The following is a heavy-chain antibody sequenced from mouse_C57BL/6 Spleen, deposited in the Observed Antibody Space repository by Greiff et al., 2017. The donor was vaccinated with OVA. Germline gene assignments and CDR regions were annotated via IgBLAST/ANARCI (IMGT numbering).Heavy chain of an antibody. CDR2: INPNNGGT. Sequence: VQLKESGPELVKPGASVKIPCKASGYTFTDYNMDWVKQSHGKSLEWIGDINPNNGGTIYNQKFKGKATLTVDKSSSTAYMELRSLTSEDTAVYYCARSYYGNYGFAYWGQGTLVTVSA. D-gene: IGHD2-10*01. CDR3: ARSYYGNYGFAY. J-gene: IGHJ3*01. V-gene: IGHV1-18*01. CDR1: GYTFTDYN.